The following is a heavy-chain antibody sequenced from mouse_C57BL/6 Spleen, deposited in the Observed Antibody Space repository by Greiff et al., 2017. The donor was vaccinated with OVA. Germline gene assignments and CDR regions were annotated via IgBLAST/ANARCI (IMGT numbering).Heavy chain of an antibody. Sequence: QVQLQQPGAELVKPGASVTLSCKASGYTFTSYWMHWVKQRPGQGLEWIGMIHPNSGSTNYHEKFKSQATLTVDKSSSTAYMKLSSLTSEDSAVYYCAREEGLRGYFDYGGQGTTLTVSS. CDR3: AREEGLRGYFDY. V-gene: IGHV1-64*01. D-gene: IGHD3-3*01. CDR1: GYTFTSYW. CDR2: IHPNSGST. J-gene: IGHJ2*01.